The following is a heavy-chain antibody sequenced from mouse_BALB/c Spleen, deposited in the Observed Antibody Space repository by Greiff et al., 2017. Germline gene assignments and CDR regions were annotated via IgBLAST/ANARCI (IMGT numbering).Heavy chain of an antibody. CDR2: IYPGSGST. D-gene: IGHD2-14*01. Sequence: QVQLKQSGPELVKPGASVKMSCKASGYTFTDYVISWVKQRTGQGLEWIGEIYPGSGSTYYNEKFKGKATLTADKSSNTAYMQLSSLTSEDSAVYFCASYDGPFAYWGQGTLVTVSA. J-gene: IGHJ3*01. CDR1: GYTFTDYV. CDR3: ASYDGPFAY. V-gene: IGHV1-77*01.